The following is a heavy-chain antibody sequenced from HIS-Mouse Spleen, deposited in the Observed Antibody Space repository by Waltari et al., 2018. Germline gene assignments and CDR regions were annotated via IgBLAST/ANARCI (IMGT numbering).Heavy chain of an antibody. D-gene: IGHD3-9*01. CDR3: IATTGY. Sequence: EVQLVESGGGLVKPGGSLRPRWPARVFTFSNAWMSWVRQAPGKGLEWVGRIKSKTDGGTTDYAAPVKGRFTISRDDSKNTLYLQMNSLKTEDTAVYYCIATTGYWGQGTLVTVSS. V-gene: IGHV3-15*01. J-gene: IGHJ4*02. CDR2: IKSKTDGGTT. CDR1: VFTFSNAW.